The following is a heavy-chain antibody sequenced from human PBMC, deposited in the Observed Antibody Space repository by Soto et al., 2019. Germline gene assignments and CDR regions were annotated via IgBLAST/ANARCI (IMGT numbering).Heavy chain of an antibody. CDR3: ARQGFGPLHGLVDV. CDR1: GASISSSSYY. Sequence: PSETLSLTCTVSGASISSSSYYWGWIRQPPGKGLEWIGEINHSGSTNYNPSLQSRVAISLDTSKSQFSLKVTSVTATDTAVYYCARQGFGPLHGLVDVWGQGTTVTVSS. CDR2: INHSGST. D-gene: IGHD3-10*01. V-gene: IGHV4-39*01. J-gene: IGHJ6*02.